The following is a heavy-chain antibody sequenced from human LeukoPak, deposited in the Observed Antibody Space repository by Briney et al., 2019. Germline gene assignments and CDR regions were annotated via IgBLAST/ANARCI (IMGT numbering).Heavy chain of an antibody. Sequence: GGSLRLSCAASGFTFSSYAMSWVRQAPGKGLEWVSAISGSGGSTYYADSVKGRFTISRDNSKNTLCLQMNSLRAEDTAVYYCAKDRSYDFWSGWFWAYWGQGTLVTVSS. D-gene: IGHD3-3*01. CDR2: ISGSGGST. CDR3: AKDRSYDFWSGWFWAY. J-gene: IGHJ4*02. V-gene: IGHV3-23*01. CDR1: GFTFSSYA.